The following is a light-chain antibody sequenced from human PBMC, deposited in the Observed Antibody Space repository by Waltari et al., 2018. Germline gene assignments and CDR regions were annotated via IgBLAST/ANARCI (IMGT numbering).Light chain of an antibody. V-gene: IGLV2-14*03. CDR2: DVS. Sequence: QSALTQPASVSGSPGQSITISCTGTSSDVGDYNYVSWYQQHPGKAPKLMIFDVSNRPSGVSYRLSGSKSGNTASLTISGLQAEDEADYYCSSYTSSSPYVFGTGTKVTVL. CDR1: SSDVGDYNY. CDR3: SSYTSSSPYV. J-gene: IGLJ1*01.